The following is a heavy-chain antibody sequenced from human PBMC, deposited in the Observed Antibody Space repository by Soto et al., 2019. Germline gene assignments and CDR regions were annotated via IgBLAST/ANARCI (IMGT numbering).Heavy chain of an antibody. V-gene: IGHV1-69*08. Sequence: QVQLVQSGAEVKKPGSSVKVSCKASGGTFSSYTISWVRQAPGQGLEWMGRIIPILGIANYAQKFQGRVTITADKSTSTASMELSSLRSEDTAVYYCARDRTPRHGKDVWGQGTTVTVSS. CDR1: GGTFSSYT. CDR3: ARDRTPRHGKDV. J-gene: IGHJ6*02. CDR2: IIPILGIA.